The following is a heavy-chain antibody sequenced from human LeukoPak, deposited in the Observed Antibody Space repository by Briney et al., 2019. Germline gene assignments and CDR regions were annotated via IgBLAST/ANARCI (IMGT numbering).Heavy chain of an antibody. CDR1: GGTFSSYA. V-gene: IGHV1-69*05. J-gene: IGHJ6*03. CDR3: ARTGYSSSWWPPSGYYYYYMDV. D-gene: IGHD6-13*01. CDR2: IIPIFGTA. Sequence: SVKVSCKASGGTFSSYAISWVRQAPGQGLEWMGGIIPIFGTANYAQKFQGRVTFTTDESTSTAYMELSSLRSEDTAVYYCARTGYSSSWWPPSGYYYYYMDVWGKGTTVTVSS.